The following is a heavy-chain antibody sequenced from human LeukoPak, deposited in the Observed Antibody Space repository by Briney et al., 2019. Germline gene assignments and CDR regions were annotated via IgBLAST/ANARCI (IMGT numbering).Heavy chain of an antibody. D-gene: IGHD3-16*02. CDR2: LIGSGGNT. CDR3: ATWDYDYVWGSYHPDDY. CDR1: GFTFSSYA. V-gene: IGHV3-23*01. J-gene: IGHJ4*02. Sequence: PGGSLRLSCAASGFTFSSYAMSWVRQAPGKGLEWVSGLIGSGGNTYYADSVKGRFTISRDNSKNTLYLQMNSLRAEDTAVYYCATWDYDYVWGSYHPDDYWGQGTLVTVSS.